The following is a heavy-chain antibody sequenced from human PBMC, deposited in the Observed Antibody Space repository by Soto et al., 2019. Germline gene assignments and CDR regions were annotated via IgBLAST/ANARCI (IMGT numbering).Heavy chain of an antibody. CDR2: ISAYNGNT. CDR3: ARIAVAGKFNWFDP. J-gene: IGHJ5*02. CDR1: GYTFTSYG. Sequence: AASLKVSCNASGYTFTSYGISWVLQAPGQGLEWMGWISAYNGNTNYAQKLQGRVTMTTDTSTSTAYMELRSLRSDDTAVYYCARIAVAGKFNWFDPWGQGTLVTVSS. V-gene: IGHV1-18*01. D-gene: IGHD6-19*01.